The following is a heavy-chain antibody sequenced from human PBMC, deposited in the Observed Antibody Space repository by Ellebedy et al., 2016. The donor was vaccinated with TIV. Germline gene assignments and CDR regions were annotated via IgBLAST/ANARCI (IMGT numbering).Heavy chain of an antibody. V-gene: IGHV4-59*08. J-gene: IGHJ4*02. CDR2: VYYGGGT. Sequence: MPSETLSLTCNVSGGSISTYYWSWIRQPPGKGLEWIAYVYYGGGTNYNPSLRSRVTISVDTSKNQFSLKLTSVTAADTTMYYCARRGVGATYFDSWGQGTLVTVSS. D-gene: IGHD1-26*01. CDR3: ARRGVGATYFDS. CDR1: GGSISTYY.